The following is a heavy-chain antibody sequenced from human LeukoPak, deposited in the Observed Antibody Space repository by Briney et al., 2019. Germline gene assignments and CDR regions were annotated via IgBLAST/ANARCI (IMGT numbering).Heavy chain of an antibody. Sequence: SQTLSLTCAVSGGSVTSGNYWTWIRQPAGKGLEWIGRIYTNGGASYNPSLKSRVTISIDASKNQFSLKLSSVTAADTAVYYCARGPPGYWGQGILVTVSS. CDR3: ARGPPGY. CDR2: IYTNGGA. V-gene: IGHV4-61*02. CDR1: GGSVTSGNY. J-gene: IGHJ4*02.